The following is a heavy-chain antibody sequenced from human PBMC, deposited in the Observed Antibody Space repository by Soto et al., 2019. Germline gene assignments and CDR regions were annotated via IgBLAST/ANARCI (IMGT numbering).Heavy chain of an antibody. CDR3: ARERGGSYVDY. V-gene: IGHV4-61*01. J-gene: IGHJ4*02. D-gene: IGHD1-26*01. CDR1: GGSVSSSFNY. Sequence: SETRSRTWTVSGGSVSSSFNYWSWVRQPPGKGLEWIGYIYYSGSTNYNPSLKSRVTISVDTSKNQFSLKLTSMTAADTAVYYCARERGGSYVDYWGQGTLVTVSS. CDR2: IYYSGST.